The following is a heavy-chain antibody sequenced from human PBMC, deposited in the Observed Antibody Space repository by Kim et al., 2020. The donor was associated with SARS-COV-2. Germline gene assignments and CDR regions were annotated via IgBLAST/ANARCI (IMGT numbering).Heavy chain of an antibody. CDR2: ISSSGSTI. D-gene: IGHD3-16*01. J-gene: IGHJ6*02. CDR3: ARGSQPYYYYGVDV. Sequence: GGSLRLSCAASGFSFSTYSMNWVRQAPGKGLEWISYISSSGSTIYYADSVKGRFTISRDNARNSLFLQMVRLRAEDTSVYFCARGSQPYYYYGVDVWGQGTRVTVSS. V-gene: IGHV3-48*01. CDR1: GFSFSTYS.